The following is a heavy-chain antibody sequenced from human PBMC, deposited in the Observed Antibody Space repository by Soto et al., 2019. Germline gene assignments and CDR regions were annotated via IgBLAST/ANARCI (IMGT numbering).Heavy chain of an antibody. Sequence: EVQLVESGGGLVKPGGSLRLSCAASGFTFSSYSMNWVRQAPGKGLEWVSSISSSSSYIYYADSVKARSSISRDNAKNSLYLQMNSLRADDTSVYYCARVSEAGHYYYYMDVWGKGTTVTVS. J-gene: IGHJ6*03. CDR2: ISSSSSYI. V-gene: IGHV3-21*01. CDR3: ARVSEAGHYYYYMDV. CDR1: GFTFSSYS. D-gene: IGHD3-16*02.